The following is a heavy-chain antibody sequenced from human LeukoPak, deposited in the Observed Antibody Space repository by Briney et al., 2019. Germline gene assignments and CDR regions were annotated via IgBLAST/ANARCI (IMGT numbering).Heavy chain of an antibody. CDR3: ARAPTGMDV. J-gene: IGHJ6*02. CDR2: ISYDGSNK. CDR1: GFTFSSYG. V-gene: IGHV3-30*19. Sequence: GGSLRLSCAASGFTFSSYGMHWVRQAPGKGLEWVTAISYDGSNKYYTDSVKGRFSISRDDSKNTLYLEMNSLTIEDTAMYYCARAPTGMDVWGQGTTVIVS.